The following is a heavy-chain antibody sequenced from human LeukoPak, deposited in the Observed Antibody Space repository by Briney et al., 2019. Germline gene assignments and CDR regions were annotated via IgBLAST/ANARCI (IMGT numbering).Heavy chain of an antibody. D-gene: IGHD5-18*01. V-gene: IGHV3-30*02. J-gene: IGHJ3*02. CDR1: GFTFSSCG. CDR3: ARDLGTAMPFDAFDI. CDR2: IRSDGSNK. Sequence: PGGSLRLSCAASGFTFSSCGMHWVRQAPGEGLEWVAFIRSDGSNKHYADSVKGRFTISRDNSKNTLYLQMNSLRAEDTAVYYCARDLGTAMPFDAFDIWGQGTMVTVSS.